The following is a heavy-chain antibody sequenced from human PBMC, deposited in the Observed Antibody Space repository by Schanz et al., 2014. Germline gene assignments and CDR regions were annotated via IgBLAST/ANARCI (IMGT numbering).Heavy chain of an antibody. V-gene: IGHV3-21*01. CDR1: GFTFSSYS. D-gene: IGHD5-12*01. CDR3: ADPDIVAPSDN. Sequence: EVQLVESGGGLVKPGGSLRLSCAASGFTFSSYSMHWIRQAPGKGLEWVSYIPVGNNYIYYADSVKGRFTISRDNAKNTVYLQMNSLRAEDTAIYYCADPDIVAPSDNWGQGTQVTVSS. CDR2: IPVGNNYI. J-gene: IGHJ4*02.